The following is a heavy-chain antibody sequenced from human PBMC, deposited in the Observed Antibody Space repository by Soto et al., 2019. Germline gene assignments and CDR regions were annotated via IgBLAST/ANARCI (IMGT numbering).Heavy chain of an antibody. CDR1: GFTFSTYS. Sequence: SLRLSCAASGFTFSTYSMNWVRQSSRKGLEWVSFINADGSDRYYADSVKGRFTISRDNTKGSFYLQMDRLRLEDTAIYYCAKAKFYFDSSPFDSWGQGTLVTVSS. V-gene: IGHV3-43*01. CDR3: AKAKFYFDSSPFDS. J-gene: IGHJ4*02. D-gene: IGHD1-26*01. CDR2: INADGSDR.